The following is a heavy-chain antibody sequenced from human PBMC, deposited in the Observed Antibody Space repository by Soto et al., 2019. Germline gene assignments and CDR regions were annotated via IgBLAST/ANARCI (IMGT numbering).Heavy chain of an antibody. CDR2: IIPIFGTA. Sequence: QVQLEQSGAEVKKPGSSVKVSCKASGGTFSSYAISWVRQAPGQGLEWMGGIIPIFGTANYAQKFQGRVTITADESTSTAYMELSSLRSEDTAVYYCARGDCSGGSCYSGYYYYGMDVWGQGTTVTVSS. D-gene: IGHD2-15*01. CDR3: ARGDCSGGSCYSGYYYYGMDV. CDR1: GGTFSSYA. J-gene: IGHJ6*02. V-gene: IGHV1-69*01.